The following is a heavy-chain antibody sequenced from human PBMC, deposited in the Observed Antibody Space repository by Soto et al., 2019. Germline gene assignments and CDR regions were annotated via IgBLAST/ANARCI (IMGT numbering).Heavy chain of an antibody. J-gene: IGHJ4*02. CDR1: GGSISSYY. CDR2: IYYSGST. V-gene: IGHV4-59*01. D-gene: IGHD5-12*01. CDR3: ARTPRWLQLPDY. Sequence: SETLSLTCTVSGGSISSYYWSWIRQPPGKGLEWIGYIYYSGSTNYNPSLKSRVTISVDTSKNQFSLKLSSVTAADTAVYYCARTPRWLQLPDYWGQGTLVTGSS.